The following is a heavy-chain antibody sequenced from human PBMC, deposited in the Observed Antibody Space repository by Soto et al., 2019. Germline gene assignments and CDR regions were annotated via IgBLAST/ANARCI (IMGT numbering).Heavy chain of an antibody. Sequence: SGPTLVNPTQTLTLTCTFSGFSLNTGGVCVTWIRQPPGKALEWLALIDWDDRKYFSASLKTRVTISKDTSRNQVVLTMTNLGPVDTATYFCSLVGSGSNCYDSLSFDYWGQGTPVTVSS. V-gene: IGHV2-70*01. CDR2: IDWDDRK. D-gene: IGHD2-2*01. CDR3: SLVGSGSNCYDSLSFDY. CDR1: GFSLNTGGVC. J-gene: IGHJ4*02.